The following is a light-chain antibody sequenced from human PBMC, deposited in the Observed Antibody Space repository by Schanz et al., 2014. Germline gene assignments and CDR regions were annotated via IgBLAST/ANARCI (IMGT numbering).Light chain of an antibody. V-gene: IGKV3-15*01. J-gene: IGKJ1*01. Sequence: EIVMTQSPATLSVSPGERATLSCRASQSVSSNLAWYQQKPGQAPRLLIYGASTRATGIPARFSGSGSGTEFTLTISSLQSEDFAVYYCQQRRDWPQTFGQGTKVEI. CDR1: QSVSSN. CDR2: GAS. CDR3: QQRRDWPQT.